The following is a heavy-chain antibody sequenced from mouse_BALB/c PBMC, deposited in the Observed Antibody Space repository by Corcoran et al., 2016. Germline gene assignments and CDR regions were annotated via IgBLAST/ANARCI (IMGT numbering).Heavy chain of an antibody. J-gene: IGHJ3*01. V-gene: IGHV1S56*01. CDR2: IYPGDGST. CDR3: ERGSWFAY. D-gene: IGHD3-1*01. CDR1: GYTFTSYY. Sequence: QVQLQQSGPELVKPGASVKMSCKASGYTFTSYYIHWVKQRPGQGLEWIGWIYPGDGSTKYNEKFKGKTTLTADKSSSTAYMLLSSLTSEDSAIYFCERGSWFAYWGQGTLVTVSA.